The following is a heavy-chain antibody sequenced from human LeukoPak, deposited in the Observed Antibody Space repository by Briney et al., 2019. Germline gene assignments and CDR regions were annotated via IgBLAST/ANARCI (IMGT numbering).Heavy chain of an antibody. D-gene: IGHD4-23*01. V-gene: IGHV1-18*01. CDR2: ISAYNGYT. CDR3: ARDKAVTTEVTQHFQH. Sequence: ASVKVSCKASGYTFTNYGFSWVRQAPGQGLEWMGWISAYNGYTDYAQKFQFRVTMTTDTSTSTAYMVLRGLRSDDTAVYYCARDKAVTTEVTQHFQHWGQGTLVTVSS. CDR1: GYTFTNYG. J-gene: IGHJ1*01.